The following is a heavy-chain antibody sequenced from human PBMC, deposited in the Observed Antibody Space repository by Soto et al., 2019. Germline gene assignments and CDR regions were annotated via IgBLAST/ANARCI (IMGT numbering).Heavy chain of an antibody. CDR1: RDTFSKCA. D-gene: IGHD3-16*01. CDR2: IIPIFGSR. J-gene: IGHJ6*02. V-gene: IGHV1-69*13. Sequence: GASVKVSCKASRDTFSKCAINWVRQAPGQGLEWMGWIIPIFGSRKYAEKFQGRVTVTADESTSTAYMELRSLRFEDTAVYYCARGETYLGVWGQGTTVTVSS. CDR3: ARGETYLGV.